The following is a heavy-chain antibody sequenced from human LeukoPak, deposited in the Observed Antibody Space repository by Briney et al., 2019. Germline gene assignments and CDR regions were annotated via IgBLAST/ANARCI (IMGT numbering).Heavy chain of an antibody. CDR3: AAAPGTSYDY. CDR2: IVVGSGNT. CDR1: RFTFTSSA. D-gene: IGHD1-26*01. J-gene: IGHJ4*02. V-gene: IGHV1-58*02. Sequence: GASVKVSCKASRFTFTSSAMQWVRQARGQRLEWIGWIVVGSGNTNYAQKFQERVTITRDMSTSTAYMELSSLRSEDTAVYYCAAAPGTSYDYWGQGTLVTVSS.